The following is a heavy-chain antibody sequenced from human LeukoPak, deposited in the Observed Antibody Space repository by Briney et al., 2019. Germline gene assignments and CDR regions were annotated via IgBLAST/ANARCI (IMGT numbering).Heavy chain of an antibody. CDR1: GFTFSSYA. CDR2: ISSNGGST. CDR3: VKDGTTDGGYGDFDY. V-gene: IGHV3-64D*06. Sequence: GGSLRLSCSASGFTFSSYAMHWVRQAPGKGLEYVSAISSNGGSTYYADSVKGRFTISRDNSKNTLYLQMSSLRAEDTAVCYCVKDGTTDGGYGDFDYWGQGTLVTVSS. D-gene: IGHD5-12*01. J-gene: IGHJ4*02.